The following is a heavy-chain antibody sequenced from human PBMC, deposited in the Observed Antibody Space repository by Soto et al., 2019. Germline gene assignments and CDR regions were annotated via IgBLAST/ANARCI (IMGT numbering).Heavy chain of an antibody. V-gene: IGHV3-23*01. J-gene: IGHJ4*02. CDR1: GFTFSSYA. CDR2: ISDSGSST. Sequence: EVQLLESGGGLVQPGGSLRLSCAASGFTFSSYAMSWVRQAPGKGLEWVSGISDSGSSTYYAASVKGRFTISRDNSKNTLYLQMNSLRAADTAVFYCAKNGGMYILVDYWGQGTLVTVSS. CDR3: AKNGGMYILVDY. D-gene: IGHD2-8*01.